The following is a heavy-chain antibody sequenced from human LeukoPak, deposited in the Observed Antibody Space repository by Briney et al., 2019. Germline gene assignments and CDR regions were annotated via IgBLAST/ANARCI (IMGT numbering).Heavy chain of an antibody. CDR2: IYYSGNT. CDR1: GGSIDRSSYN. J-gene: IGHJ5*02. Sequence: SETLSLTCTVSGGSIDRSSYNWGWIRQPPGKGLEWIGSIYYSGNTYYNSSLKSRITISVNTTKNQVALKLSSVTAADTAVYYCARVRGPDGWFAPWGQGTLVSVSS. CDR3: ARVRGPDGWFAP. V-gene: IGHV4-39*01.